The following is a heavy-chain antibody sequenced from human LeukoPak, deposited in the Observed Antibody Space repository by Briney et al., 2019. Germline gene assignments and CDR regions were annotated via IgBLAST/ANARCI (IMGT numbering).Heavy chain of an antibody. V-gene: IGHV3-48*03. CDR3: ARMQQLVDFVDY. D-gene: IGHD6-13*01. Sequence: PGGSLRLSCAASGFTFSNYDMNWVRQAPGKGLEWVSYISSSGSTIYYADSVKGRFTISRDNAKNSLYLQMSSLRAEDTAVYYCARMQQLVDFVDYWGQGTLVSVSS. CDR1: GFTFSNYD. J-gene: IGHJ4*02. CDR2: ISSSGSTI.